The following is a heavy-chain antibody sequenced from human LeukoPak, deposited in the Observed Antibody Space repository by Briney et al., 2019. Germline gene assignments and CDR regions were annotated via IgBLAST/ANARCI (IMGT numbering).Heavy chain of an antibody. Sequence: ASVKVSCKASGYTFTNYNIDWVRQATGQGLEWMGWINPNSGRAGCVQKFQGRVNITRDTSISTAYMELSSLRSEDTAVYYCATYPSWYDAFDIWGQGTMVTVSS. CDR3: ATYPSWYDAFDI. CDR1: GYTFTNYN. D-gene: IGHD6-13*01. J-gene: IGHJ3*02. CDR2: INPNSGRA. V-gene: IGHV1-8*01.